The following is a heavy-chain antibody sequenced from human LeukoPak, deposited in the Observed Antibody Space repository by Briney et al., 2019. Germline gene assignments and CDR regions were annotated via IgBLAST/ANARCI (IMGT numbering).Heavy chain of an antibody. CDR2: IIPIFGTA. Sequence: SVKVSCKASGGTFSSYAISWVRQAPGQGLEWMGGIIPIFGTANYAQKFQGRVTITADESTSTAYMELSSLRSEDTAVYYCARHVDSNYPFDYWGQGTLVTDSS. V-gene: IGHV1-69*01. CDR3: ARHVDSNYPFDY. J-gene: IGHJ4*02. D-gene: IGHD4-11*01. CDR1: GGTFSSYA.